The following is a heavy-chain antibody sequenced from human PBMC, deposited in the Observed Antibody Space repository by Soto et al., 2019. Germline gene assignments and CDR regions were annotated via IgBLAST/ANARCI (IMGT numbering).Heavy chain of an antibody. J-gene: IGHJ4*02. CDR3: AREGKDIVATIRPYYFDY. D-gene: IGHD5-12*01. V-gene: IGHV3-33*01. Sequence: ESGGGVVQPGRSLRLSCAASGFTFSSYGMHWVRRAPGKGLEWVAVIWYDGSNKYYADSVKGRFTISRDNSKNTLYLQMNSLRAEDTAVYYCAREGKDIVATIRPYYFDYWGQGTLVTVSS. CDR2: IWYDGSNK. CDR1: GFTFSSYG.